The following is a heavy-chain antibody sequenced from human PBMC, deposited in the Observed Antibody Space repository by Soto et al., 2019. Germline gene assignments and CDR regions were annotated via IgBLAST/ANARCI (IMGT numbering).Heavy chain of an antibody. CDR1: GGSFTSNY. V-gene: IGHV4-34*01. J-gene: IGHJ5*02. CDR2: INHSGST. D-gene: IGHD6-6*01. CDR3: AREYWSRAYSSSCVWFDP. Sequence: PSETLSLTCAVFGGSFTSNYWTWTRQPPGKGLEWIGEINHSGSTNYNPSLKGRVTISVDTSKNQFSLKLSSVTAADTAVYYCAREYWSRAYSSSCVWFDPWGQGTLVTVAS.